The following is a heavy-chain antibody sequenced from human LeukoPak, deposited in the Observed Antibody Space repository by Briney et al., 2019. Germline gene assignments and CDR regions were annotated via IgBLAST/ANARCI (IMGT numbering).Heavy chain of an antibody. CDR1: GYTFTSYG. D-gene: IGHD3-3*01. V-gene: IGHV1-18*01. J-gene: IGHJ6*03. CDR3: ARDVLRFLEWSGGMDV. Sequence: ASVKVSCKASGYTFTSYGISWVRQAPGQGLEWMGWISAYNGNTNYAQKLQGRVTMTTDTSTSTAYMELSRLRSDDTAVYYCARDVLRFLEWSGGMDVWGKGTTVTVSS. CDR2: ISAYNGNT.